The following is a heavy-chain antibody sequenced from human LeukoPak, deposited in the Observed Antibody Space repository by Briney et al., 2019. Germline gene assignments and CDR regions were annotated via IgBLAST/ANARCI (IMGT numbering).Heavy chain of an antibody. CDR1: GGSISSYY. CDR2: IYYSGST. Sequence: SETLSLTCTVPGGSISSYYWGWIRQPPGKGLGWIGYIYYSGSTRYNPSLKSRVTISVDMSKNQFSLKLSSVTAADTAVYYCARVLWFGESNWYFDLWGRGTLVIVSS. CDR3: ARVLWFGESNWYFDL. D-gene: IGHD3-10*01. J-gene: IGHJ2*01. V-gene: IGHV4-59*01.